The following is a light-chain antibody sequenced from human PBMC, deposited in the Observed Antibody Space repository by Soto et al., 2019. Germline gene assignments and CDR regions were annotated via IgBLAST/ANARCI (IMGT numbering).Light chain of an antibody. CDR2: DAS. CDR1: QSISSW. V-gene: IGKV1-5*01. CDR3: QQYNSYPYT. J-gene: IGKJ2*01. Sequence: DIQMTQSPSTLSASVGDRVTITCRASQSISSWLAWYQQKPWKAPKLLIYDASSLESGVPSRFSGSGSGTEVTLTISSLQPDDFATYYCQQYNSYPYTFGQGTKLEIK.